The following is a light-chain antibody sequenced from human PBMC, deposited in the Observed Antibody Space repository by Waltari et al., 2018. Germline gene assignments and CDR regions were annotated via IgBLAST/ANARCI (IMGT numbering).Light chain of an antibody. V-gene: IGLV2-14*03. CDR2: DVS. CDR3: SSYTSSSTLL. CDR1: SNDVGYNNY. J-gene: IGLJ2*01. Sequence: QSALTQPASVSGSPGQSITISCTGTSNDVGYNNYVCWYQQHPGKAPKLMIYDVSKRPMGMADRFSGSRSGNTASLTVSGLQADDEADYYCSSYTSSSTLLFGGGTKVTVL.